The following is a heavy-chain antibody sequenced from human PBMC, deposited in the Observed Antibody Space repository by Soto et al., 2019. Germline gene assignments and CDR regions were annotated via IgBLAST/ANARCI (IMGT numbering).Heavy chain of an antibody. CDR2: ISARGGSS. CDR3: AKGSIEYSASVDN. Sequence: DVQLLESGGGLVQPGGSLRLSCAASGFSFSSYAMVWVRQAPGKGLEWVAVISARGGSSYFADSVKGRFPLCRDNSKNVLSLEMNSLRVEDTAIYFCAKGSIEYSASVDNWGQGTLVVVSS. CDR1: GFSFSSYA. V-gene: IGHV3-23*01. J-gene: IGHJ4*02. D-gene: IGHD5-12*01.